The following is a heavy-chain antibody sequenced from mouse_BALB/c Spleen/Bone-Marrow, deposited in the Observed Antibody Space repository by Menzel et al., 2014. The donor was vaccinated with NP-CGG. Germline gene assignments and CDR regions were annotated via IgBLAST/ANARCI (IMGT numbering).Heavy chain of an antibody. Sequence: EVKVVESGAELVKPEASVKLSCTASGFNIKDTYMHWVKQRPEQGLEWIGRIDPANGNTKYDPKFQGKATITADTSSNTAYLQLSSLTSEDTAVYYCARWLLNYYAMDYWGQGTSVTVSS. CDR3: ARWLLNYYAMDY. CDR2: IDPANGNT. V-gene: IGHV14-3*02. CDR1: GFNIKDTY. D-gene: IGHD2-3*01. J-gene: IGHJ4*01.